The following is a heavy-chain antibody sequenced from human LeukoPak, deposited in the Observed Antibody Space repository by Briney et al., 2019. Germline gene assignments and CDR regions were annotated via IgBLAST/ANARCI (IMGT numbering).Heavy chain of an antibody. Sequence: PGGSLRLSCAASGFTFSNYAMSWVRQAPGKGLEWVSAISGSGGSTYYADSVKGRFTISRDNSKNTLYLQMNSLRAEDTAVYYCAKDGGYFDSSGYYRTTGTFDYWGQGTLVTVSS. CDR1: GFTFSNYA. CDR2: ISGSGGST. D-gene: IGHD3-22*01. V-gene: IGHV3-23*01. CDR3: AKDGGYFDSSGYYRTTGTFDY. J-gene: IGHJ4*02.